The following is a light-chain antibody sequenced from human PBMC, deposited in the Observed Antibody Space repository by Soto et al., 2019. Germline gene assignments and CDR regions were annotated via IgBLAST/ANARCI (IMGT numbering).Light chain of an antibody. CDR2: GNT. J-gene: IGLJ3*02. Sequence: QSVLTQPPSVSGAPGQRVTISCTGSSSNIGAGYDVHWYQQVPGTAPRLLIYGNTNRPSGVPDRFSGSKSGTSASLAITGLQTEDEADYYCQSYDNSLSGSGVFGGGTKVTVL. V-gene: IGLV1-40*01. CDR1: SSNIGAGYD. CDR3: QSYDNSLSGSGV.